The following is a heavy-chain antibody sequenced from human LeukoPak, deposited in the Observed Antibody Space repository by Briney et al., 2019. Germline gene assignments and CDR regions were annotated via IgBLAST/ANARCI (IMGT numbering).Heavy chain of an antibody. Sequence: GGSLRLSCAASGFTVSSNYMSWVRQAPGKGLEWVSVIYSGGSTYYADSVKGRFTISRDSSKNTLYLQMNSLRAEDTAVYYCARDAWAGPFDYWGQGTLVTVSS. D-gene: IGHD6-19*01. CDR3: ARDAWAGPFDY. J-gene: IGHJ4*02. CDR2: IYSGGST. CDR1: GFTVSSNY. V-gene: IGHV3-53*01.